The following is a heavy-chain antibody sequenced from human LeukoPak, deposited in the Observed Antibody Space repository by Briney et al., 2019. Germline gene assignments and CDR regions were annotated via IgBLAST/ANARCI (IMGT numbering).Heavy chain of an antibody. V-gene: IGHV4-39*01. D-gene: IGHD6-19*01. Sequence: SETLSLTCTVSGGSIISSNYYWGWIRQPPGKGLEWIGNIYYSGSTYYNPSLKSRVTISVNTSKNQFSLKLSSVTAADTAVYYCASIYSSGWYSFDYWGQGILVTVSP. J-gene: IGHJ4*02. CDR3: ASIYSSGWYSFDY. CDR1: GGSIISSNYY. CDR2: IYYSGST.